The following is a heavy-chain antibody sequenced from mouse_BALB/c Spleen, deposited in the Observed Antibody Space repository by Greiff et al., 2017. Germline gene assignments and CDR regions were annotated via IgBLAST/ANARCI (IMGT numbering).Heavy chain of an antibody. V-gene: IGHV5-17*02. CDR3: ARGDYRYDWFAY. Sequence: EVQGVESGGGLVQPGGSRKLSCAASGFTFSSFGMHWVRQAPEKGLEWVAYISSGSSTIYYADTVKGRFTISRDNPKNTLFLQMTSLRSEDTAMYYCARGDYRYDWFAYWGQGTLVTVSA. CDR1: GFTFSSFG. CDR2: ISSGSSTI. D-gene: IGHD2-14*01. J-gene: IGHJ3*01.